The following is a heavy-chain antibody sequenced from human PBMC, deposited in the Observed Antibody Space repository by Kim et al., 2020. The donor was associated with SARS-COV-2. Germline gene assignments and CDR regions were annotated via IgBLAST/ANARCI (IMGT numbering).Heavy chain of an antibody. Sequence: GGSLRLSCAASGFTFGDYAMHWVRQAPGKGLEWVSGISWNSGSIGYADSVKGRFTISRDNAKNSLYLQMNSLRAEDTALYYCAKDRLSGYSYGYKDYWGQGTLVTVSS. V-gene: IGHV3-9*01. CDR3: AKDRLSGYSYGYKDY. CDR2: ISWNSGSI. D-gene: IGHD5-18*01. CDR1: GFTFGDYA. J-gene: IGHJ4*02.